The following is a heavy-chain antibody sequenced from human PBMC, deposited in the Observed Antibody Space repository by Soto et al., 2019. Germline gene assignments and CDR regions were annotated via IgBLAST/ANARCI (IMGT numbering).Heavy chain of an antibody. D-gene: IGHD6-13*01. J-gene: IGHJ6*02. CDR2: IIPIFGTA. CDR1: GGTFSSYA. CDR3: ARVFPHCSSWYWVLYYYGMEV. V-gene: IGHV1-69*13. Sequence: SVKVSCKASGGTFSSYAISWVRQAPGQGLEWMGGIIPIFGTANYAQKFQGRVTITADESTSTAYMELSSLRSEDTAVYYCARVFPHCSSWYWVLYYYGMEVWGQGTTVTVSS.